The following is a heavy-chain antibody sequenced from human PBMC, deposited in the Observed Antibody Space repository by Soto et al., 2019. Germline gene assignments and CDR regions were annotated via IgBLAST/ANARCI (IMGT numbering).Heavy chain of an antibody. J-gene: IGHJ6*02. D-gene: IGHD3-22*01. CDR1: GFTFSRNA. Sequence: GGSLRLSCVASGFTFSRNAMSWVRQAPGQGLEWVSAISGSGGSTDYADSVKGRFTISRDNSKNTLYLQMNSLRAEDTAVYYCARGASYYHDSSDHGLLPYFGMDVWGQGTTVTVSS. CDR2: ISGSGGST. V-gene: IGHV3-23*01. CDR3: ARGASYYHDSSDHGLLPYFGMDV.